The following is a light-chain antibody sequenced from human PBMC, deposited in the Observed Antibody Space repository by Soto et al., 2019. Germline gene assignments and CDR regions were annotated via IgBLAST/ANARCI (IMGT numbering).Light chain of an antibody. J-gene: IGKJ1*01. CDR1: RGISSN. V-gene: IGKV3-15*01. Sequence: IVMTQSPATLSVSPGERATLSCRASRGISSNLAWYQQKPGQAPRLLIYDASTRATGIPARFSGSGSGTEFTLTISSRHSEDFAVYYCQQYGSSPWTCGQGTKVEIK. CDR2: DAS. CDR3: QQYGSSPWT.